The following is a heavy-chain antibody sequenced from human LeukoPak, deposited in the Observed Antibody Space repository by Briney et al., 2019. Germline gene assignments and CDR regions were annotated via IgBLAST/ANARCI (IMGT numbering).Heavy chain of an antibody. CDR3: ARGIAARTYNWFDP. D-gene: IGHD6-6*01. CDR2: MNPDSGNT. CDR1: GYTFTNYD. Sequence: GASVKVSCKASGYTFTNYDINWVRQATGQGLEWMGWMNPDSGNTGYAQKFQGRVTITRNTSISTAYMELSSLRSEDTAVYYCARGIAARTYNWFDPWGQGTLVTVSS. V-gene: IGHV1-8*03. J-gene: IGHJ5*02.